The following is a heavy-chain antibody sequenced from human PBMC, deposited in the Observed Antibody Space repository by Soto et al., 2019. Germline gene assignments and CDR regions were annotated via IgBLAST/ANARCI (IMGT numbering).Heavy chain of an antibody. J-gene: IGHJ6*02. Sequence: QVQLVQSGAEVKKPGSSVKVSCKASGGTFSSYAISWVRQAPGQGLEWMGGIIPIFGTANYAQKFQGRVTITGDESTSTAYMELSSLRSADTAVYYCARGLPITKVYYYYGMEVWGQGTTVTVSS. CDR2: IIPIFGTA. V-gene: IGHV1-69*01. CDR1: GGTFSSYA. D-gene: IGHD3-10*01. CDR3: ARGLPITKVYYYYGMEV.